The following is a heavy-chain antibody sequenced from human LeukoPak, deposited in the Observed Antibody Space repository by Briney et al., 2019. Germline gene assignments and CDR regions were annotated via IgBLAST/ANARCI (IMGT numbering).Heavy chain of an antibody. CDR2: MSYDGSNK. V-gene: IGHV3-30*18. CDR1: GFTFSSYG. CDR3: AKDLPPDY. Sequence: QPGGSLRLSCAASGFTFSSYGMHWVRQAPGKGLEWVAVMSYDGSNKYYADSVKGRFTISRDNSKNTLYLQMNSLRAEDTAVYYCAKDLPPDYWGQGTLVTVSS. J-gene: IGHJ4*02.